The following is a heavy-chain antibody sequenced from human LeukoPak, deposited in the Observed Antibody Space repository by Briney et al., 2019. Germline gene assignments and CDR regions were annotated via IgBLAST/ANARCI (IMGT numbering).Heavy chain of an antibody. CDR3: ASGYGVYYYYGMDV. J-gene: IGHJ6*02. CDR1: GYTFTVYY. CDR2: MNPNSGGT. Sequence: ASVKVSCKASGYTFTVYYMHWVRQAPGQGLEWMGWMNPNSGGTKYAQKFQGRVTMTRDTSISTAYMDLSSLTSDDTAVYYCASGYGVYYYYGMDVWGQGTTVTVSS. D-gene: IGHD3-10*01. V-gene: IGHV1-2*02.